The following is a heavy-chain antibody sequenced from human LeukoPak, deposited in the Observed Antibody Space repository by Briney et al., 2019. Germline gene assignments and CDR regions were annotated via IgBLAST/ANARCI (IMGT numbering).Heavy chain of an antibody. CDR2: ISSSGSAI. CDR3: ARDFRFGFDP. D-gene: IGHD3-16*01. J-gene: IGHJ5*02. CDR1: GFTFSSYE. Sequence: PGGSLRLSCAASGFTFSSYEMNWVRQAPGKGLEWVSYISSSGSAIYYADSVQGRFTISRDNAKNSLYLQMNSLRGEDTAIYYCARDFRFGFDPWGQGTLVTVSS. V-gene: IGHV3-48*03.